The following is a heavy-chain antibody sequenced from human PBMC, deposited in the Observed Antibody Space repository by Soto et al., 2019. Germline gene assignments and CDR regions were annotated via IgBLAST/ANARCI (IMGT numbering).Heavy chain of an antibody. CDR3: ARYSSSWFYYFDY. D-gene: IGHD6-13*01. CDR1: GGSISSYY. CDR2: IYYSGST. V-gene: IGHV4-59*01. Sequence: QVQLQESGPGLVKPSETLSLTCTVSGGSISSYYWSWIRQPPGKGLEWIGYIYYSGSTNSNPSLKSRVTISVDTSKNQFSLKLSSVTAADTAVYYCARYSSSWFYYFDYWGQGTLVTVSS. J-gene: IGHJ4*02.